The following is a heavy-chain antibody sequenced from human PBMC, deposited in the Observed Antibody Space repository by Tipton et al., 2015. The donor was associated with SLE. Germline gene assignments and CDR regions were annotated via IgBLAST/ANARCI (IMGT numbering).Heavy chain of an antibody. CDR2: ISVSTGRT. V-gene: IGHV4-4*07. D-gene: IGHD4-17*01. CDR3: ARRGGDYLWYFDL. J-gene: IGHJ2*01. Sequence: TLSLTCSVSGGSISGSYWNWIRQPAGKGLEWIGRISVSTGRTNYNPSLKSRVTISLDTSKNQFSLKFTSVTAADTAVYYCARRGGDYLWYFDLWGRGTLVTVSS. CDR1: GGSISGSY.